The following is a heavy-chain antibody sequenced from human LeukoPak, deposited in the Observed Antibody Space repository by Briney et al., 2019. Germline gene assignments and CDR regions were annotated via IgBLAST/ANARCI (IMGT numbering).Heavy chain of an antibody. CDR2: INHSGST. J-gene: IGHJ4*02. Sequence: SETLSLTCTVSGGSISSSSYYWSWIRQPPGKGLEWIGEINHSGSTNYNPSLKSRVTISVDTSKNQFSLKLSSVTAADTAVYYCASGDSSGYYYTVDYWGQGTLVTVSS. CDR1: GGSISSSSYY. CDR3: ASGDSSGYYYTVDY. V-gene: IGHV4-39*07. D-gene: IGHD3-22*01.